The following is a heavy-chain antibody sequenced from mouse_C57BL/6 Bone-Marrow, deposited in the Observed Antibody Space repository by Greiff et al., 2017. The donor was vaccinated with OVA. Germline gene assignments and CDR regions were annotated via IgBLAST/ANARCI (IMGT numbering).Heavy chain of an antibody. CDR2: LYPGDGDT. CDR3: ARWGSPAWFAY. CDR1: GYAFRSSW. Sequence: VQLQQSGPELVKPGASVKISCKASGYAFRSSWMNWVKQRPGKGLEWIGRLYPGDGDTNYNGKFKGKATLTADKSSSTAYMQLSSLTSEDSAVYVCARWGSPAWFAYWGQGTLVTVSA. J-gene: IGHJ3*01. V-gene: IGHV1-82*01.